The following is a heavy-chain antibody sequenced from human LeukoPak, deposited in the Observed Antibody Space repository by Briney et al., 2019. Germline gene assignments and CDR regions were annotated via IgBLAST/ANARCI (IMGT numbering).Heavy chain of an antibody. CDR3: ARGPDIVVVVAAFDY. J-gene: IGHJ4*02. CDR1: GGSFSGYY. D-gene: IGHD2-15*01. CDR2: ISYDGSNK. V-gene: IGHV3-30-3*01. Sequence: LSLTCAVYGGSFSGYYWSWIRQPPGKGLEGVAVISYDGSNKYYADSVKCRFTISRDNSKNTLYLQMNSLRAEDTAVYYCARGPDIVVVVAAFDYWGQGTLVTVSS.